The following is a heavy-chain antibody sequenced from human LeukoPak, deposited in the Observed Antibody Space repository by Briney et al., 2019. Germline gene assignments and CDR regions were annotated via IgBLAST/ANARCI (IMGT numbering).Heavy chain of an antibody. J-gene: IGHJ4*02. CDR1: GYTFTGYY. Sequence: ASVKVSCKASGYTFTGYYLHWVRQAPGQGLEWMGWINANHGGTDYAQQFQGRVTMTRDTSISTAYMELSRLRSDDAAVYYCARHRDFDTTGYYYPLFDYWGQGTLVTVSS. CDR2: INANHGGT. D-gene: IGHD3-22*01. V-gene: IGHV1-2*02. CDR3: ARHRDFDTTGYYYPLFDY.